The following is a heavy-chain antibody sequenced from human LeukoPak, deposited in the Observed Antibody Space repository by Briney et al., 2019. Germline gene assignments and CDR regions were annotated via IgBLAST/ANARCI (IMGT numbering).Heavy chain of an antibody. J-gene: IGHJ4*02. CDR3: ARGIDYYESGKYYRFDC. V-gene: IGHV4-59*07. CDR1: GGSISTYY. Sequence: PSDTLSLTCTESGGSISTYYWGWIRQPPGKGLEWIAYLDYSGSTNYNPSLKSRVTISIDTSKNQFSLRLTSVTPADTAVYYCARGIDYYESGKYYRFDCWGQGALVTVSS. D-gene: IGHD3-10*01. CDR2: LDYSGST.